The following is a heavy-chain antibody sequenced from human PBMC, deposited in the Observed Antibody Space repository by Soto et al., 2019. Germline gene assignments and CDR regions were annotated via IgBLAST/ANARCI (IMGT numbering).Heavy chain of an antibody. CDR3: ARYRREAVAGYTLDN. V-gene: IGHV4-61*01. Sequence: PSETLSLTCTVSGGSVSSCCYYWTWIRQPPGKGLEWIGYVYNSGSTNYNPSLKSRVTISEDTSKSQFSLKVNSMTAADTAVYYCARYRREAVAGYTLDNWGQGILVTVSS. J-gene: IGHJ4*02. CDR2: VYNSGST. CDR1: GGSVSSCCYY. D-gene: IGHD6-13*01.